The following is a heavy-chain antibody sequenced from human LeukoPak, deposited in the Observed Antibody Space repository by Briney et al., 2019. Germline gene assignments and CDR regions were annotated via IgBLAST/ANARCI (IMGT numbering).Heavy chain of an antibody. V-gene: IGHV3-74*01. CDR2: ISSDGTST. J-gene: IGHJ4*02. CDR3: ARVHYGDYVDY. CDR1: GFTFSSYW. Sequence: GGSLRVSCAPSGFTFSSYWMHWVRQAPGKGLVWVSRISSDGTSTSYADSVKGRFTISRDNAKNTLYLQMNSLRAEDTAVYYCARVHYGDYVDYWGQGTLVTVSS. D-gene: IGHD4-17*01.